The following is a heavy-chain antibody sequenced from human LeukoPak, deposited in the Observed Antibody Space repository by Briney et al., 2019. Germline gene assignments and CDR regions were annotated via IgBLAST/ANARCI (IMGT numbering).Heavy chain of an antibody. CDR3: VRGKWGSGSHHYYYYYGMDV. CDR2: ISYSGST. CDR1: GGSISSYY. V-gene: IGHV4-59*01. D-gene: IGHD3-10*01. J-gene: IGHJ6*02. Sequence: PSETLSLTCTVSGGSISSYYWSWIRQPPGKGLEWIGYISYSGSTNYNPSLKSRVTISLDTSKNQFSLNLSSVTAADTAVYYCVRGKWGSGSHHYYYYYGMDVWGQGTTVTVSS.